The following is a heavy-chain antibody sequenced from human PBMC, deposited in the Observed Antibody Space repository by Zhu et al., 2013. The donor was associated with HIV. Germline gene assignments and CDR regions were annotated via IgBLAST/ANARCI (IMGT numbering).Heavy chain of an antibody. CDR2: IIPIFGTA. D-gene: IGHD6-13*01. Sequence: QVQLVQSGAEVKKPGSSVKVSCKASGGTFSSYAISWVRQAPGQGLEWMGGIIPIFGTANYAQKFQGRVTITADESTSTAYMELSSLRSEDTAVYYCARVGPSDGERPAYSSSWYYFDYWGQGTLVTVSS. J-gene: IGHJ4*02. V-gene: IGHV1-69*01. CDR1: GGTFSSYA. CDR3: ARVGPSDGERPAYSSSWYYFDY.